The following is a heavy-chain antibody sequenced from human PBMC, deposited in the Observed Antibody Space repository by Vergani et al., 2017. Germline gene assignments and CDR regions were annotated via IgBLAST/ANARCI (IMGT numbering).Heavy chain of an antibody. D-gene: IGHD2-15*01. V-gene: IGHV3-7*01. CDR1: GFTFGDYY. Sequence: EVHLEESGGGLVQPGGSLRLSCAASGFTFGDYYMAWIRLAPGKGLDWVASIKRDGTETFYVDSVKGRFTISRDNAKTTLYLQMNSLRDEDRGFYYCARISGGSAPDLHYWGQGTLVTVAS. J-gene: IGHJ1*01. CDR2: IKRDGTET. CDR3: ARISGGSAPDLHY.